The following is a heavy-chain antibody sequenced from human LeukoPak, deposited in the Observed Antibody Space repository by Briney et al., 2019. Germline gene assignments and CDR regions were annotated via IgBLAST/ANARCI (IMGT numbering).Heavy chain of an antibody. D-gene: IGHD3-10*02. V-gene: IGHV3-7*01. CDR1: GFTFSSYW. CDR2: IKQDGSEK. Sequence: PGGSLRLSCAASGFTFSSYWMSWVRQAPGKGLEWVANIKQDGSEKYYVDSVKSRFTISRDKAKHSLYLQMNSLRAEDTAVYYCAELGITMIGGVWGKGATVTISS. CDR3: AELGITMIGGV. J-gene: IGHJ6*03.